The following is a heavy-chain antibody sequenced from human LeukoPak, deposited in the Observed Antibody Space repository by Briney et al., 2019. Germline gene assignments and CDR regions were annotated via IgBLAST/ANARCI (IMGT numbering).Heavy chain of an antibody. J-gene: IGHJ4*02. CDR3: AKDRSWHGLEY. V-gene: IGHV3-30*04. CDR2: ITYDGSTK. CDR1: GFTFAGYT. D-gene: IGHD3-16*02. Sequence: GGSLRLSCAASGFTFAGYTMHWVRQAPGKGLEWATLITYDGSTKYYADSVKGRFTISRDNSKNRLYLQMDSLRGEDAAVYYCAKDRSWHGLEYWGQGALVTVSS.